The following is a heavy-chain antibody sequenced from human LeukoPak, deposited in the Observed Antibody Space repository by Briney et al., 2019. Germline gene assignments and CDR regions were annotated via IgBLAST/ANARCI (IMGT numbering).Heavy chain of an antibody. D-gene: IGHD4-17*01. Sequence: SVKVSRTASGGTFSSYAISWVRQAPGQGLEWMGGIIPIFGTANYAQKFQGRVTITADESTSTAYMELSSLRSEDTAVYYCATPGVTVTSYYYYYGMDVWGQGTTVTVSS. CDR2: IIPIFGTA. CDR1: GGTFSSYA. V-gene: IGHV1-69*13. CDR3: ATPGVTVTSYYYYYGMDV. J-gene: IGHJ6*02.